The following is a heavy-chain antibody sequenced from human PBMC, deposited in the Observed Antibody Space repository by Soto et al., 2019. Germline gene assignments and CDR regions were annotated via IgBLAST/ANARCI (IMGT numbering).Heavy chain of an antibody. Sequence: QVQLVESGGGVVQPGRSLRLSCAASGFTFTAHGMHWVRQTPGKGLEWVTTIWHDGASKFYAESVQGRFTVSRDTSQSTLYLQMDSLRADDTAVYYCVKGLSPSLVNWFDTWGPRTLVTVSS. CDR2: IWHDGASK. CDR1: GFTFTAHG. CDR3: VKGLSPSLVNWFDT. J-gene: IGHJ5*02. V-gene: IGHV3-33*06. D-gene: IGHD2-2*01.